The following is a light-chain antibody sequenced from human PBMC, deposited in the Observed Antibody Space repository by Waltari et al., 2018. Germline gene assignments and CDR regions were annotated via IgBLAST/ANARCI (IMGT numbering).Light chain of an antibody. CDR3: LLSFRSGWV. V-gene: IGLV7-46*01. Sequence: QAVVTQEPSLTVSPGETVTPTCASSSGPVIAVRFPYWLQQRHGQAPRTLIYDTSIKNMWTPARFSGSLIGGRAVLTLSGAQPEDEADYYCLLSFRSGWVFGGGTRLIV. CDR2: DTS. CDR1: SGPVIAVRF. J-gene: IGLJ3*02.